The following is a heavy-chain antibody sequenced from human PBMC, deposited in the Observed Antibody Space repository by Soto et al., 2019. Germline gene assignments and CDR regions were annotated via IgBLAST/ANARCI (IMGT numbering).Heavy chain of an antibody. J-gene: IGHJ4*02. CDR2: INAGNGNT. CDR1: GYTFTSYA. D-gene: IGHD6-13*01. Sequence: GASVKVSCKASGYTFTSYAMHWVRQAPGQRLEWMGWINAGNGNTKYSQKFQGRVTITRDTSASTAYMELSSLRSEDTAVYYCAREEPIRIAAAGTPDYWGQGTLVTVSS. V-gene: IGHV1-3*01. CDR3: AREEPIRIAAAGTPDY.